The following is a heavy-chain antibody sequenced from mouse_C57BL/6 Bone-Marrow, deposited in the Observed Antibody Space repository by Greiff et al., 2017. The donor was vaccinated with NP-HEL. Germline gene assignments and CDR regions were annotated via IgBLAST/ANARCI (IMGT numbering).Heavy chain of an antibody. D-gene: IGHD2-5*01. CDR2: IDPSDSYT. CDR1: GYTFTSYW. CDR3: ARDSYSKMGMDY. V-gene: IGHV1-50*01. J-gene: IGHJ4*01. Sequence: QVQLQQPGAELVKPGASVKLSCKASGYTFTSYWMQWVKQRPGQGLEWIGEIDPSDSYTNYNQKFKGKATLTVDTSSSTAYMQLSSLTSEDSAVYYGARDSYSKMGMDYWGQGTSVTVSS.